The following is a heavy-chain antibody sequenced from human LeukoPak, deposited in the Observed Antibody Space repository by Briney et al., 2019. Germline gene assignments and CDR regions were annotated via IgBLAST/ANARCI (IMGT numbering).Heavy chain of an antibody. J-gene: IGHJ4*02. CDR3: ARGSEITMVRGVLDY. CDR1: GFTFSSYA. CDR2: ISYDGSNK. Sequence: GGSLRLSCAASGFTFSSYAMHWVRQAPGKGLEWVAVISYDGSNKYYADSVKGRFTISRDNSKNTLYLQMNSLRAEDTAVYYCARGSEITMVRGVLDYWGRGTLATVSS. V-gene: IGHV3-30-3*01. D-gene: IGHD3-10*01.